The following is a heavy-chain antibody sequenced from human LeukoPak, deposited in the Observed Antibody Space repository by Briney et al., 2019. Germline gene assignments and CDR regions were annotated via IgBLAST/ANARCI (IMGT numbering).Heavy chain of an antibody. D-gene: IGHD3-10*01. CDR1: GFTFSSYS. CDR2: ISSSSSYI. Sequence: PGGSLRLSCTASGFTFSSYSMNWVRQAPGKGLEWVSSISSSSSYIYYADSEKGRFTISRDNNKNSLFLQMNSLRTEDTALYYCAKMFGSGSYRPFDYWGQGTLVTVAS. V-gene: IGHV3-21*04. CDR3: AKMFGSGSYRPFDY. J-gene: IGHJ4*02.